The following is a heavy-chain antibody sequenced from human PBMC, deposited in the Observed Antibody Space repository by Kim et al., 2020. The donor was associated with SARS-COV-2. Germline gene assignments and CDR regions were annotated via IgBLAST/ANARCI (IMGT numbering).Heavy chain of an antibody. D-gene: IGHD3-16*01. CDR2: INAGNGNT. CDR1: GYTFTSYA. J-gene: IGHJ2*01. CDR3: AVLRDEARSYWYFDL. V-gene: IGHV1-3*01. Sequence: ASVKVSCKASGYTFTSYAMHWVRQAPGQRLEWMGWINAGNGNTKYSQKFQGRVTITRDTSASTAYMELSSLRSEDTAVYYCAVLRDEARSYWYFDLWGRGTLVTVSS.